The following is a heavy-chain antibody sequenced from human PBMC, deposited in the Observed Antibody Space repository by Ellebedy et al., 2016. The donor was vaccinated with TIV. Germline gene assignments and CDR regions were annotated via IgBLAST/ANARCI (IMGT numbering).Heavy chain of an antibody. CDR1: GGSISSGGYS. D-gene: IGHD4-17*01. V-gene: IGHV4-30-2*01. CDR3: ATGRADYGDYGWNY. Sequence: LRLSCAVSGGSISSGGYSWSWIRQPPGKGLESIGYIYHSGNTHYNPSLKSRVTISLDRSRNQFSLKLSSVTAADTAVYYCATGRADYGDYGWNYWGQGTLVTVSS. J-gene: IGHJ4*02. CDR2: IYHSGNT.